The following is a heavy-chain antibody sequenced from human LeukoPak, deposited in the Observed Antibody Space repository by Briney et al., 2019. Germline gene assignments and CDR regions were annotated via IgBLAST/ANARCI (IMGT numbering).Heavy chain of an antibody. V-gene: IGHV1-18*01. CDR1: GYTFTSYG. CDR2: ISAYNGNT. D-gene: IGHD3-10*01. Sequence: ASVKVSCKASGYTFTSYGISWVRQAPGQGLEWMGWISAYNGNTNYAQKLQGRVTMTTDTSTTTAYTELRSLRSDDTAVYYCARDLTKTWFMEFGDVFDIWGQGTMVSVSS. CDR3: ARDLTKTWFMEFGDVFDI. J-gene: IGHJ3*02.